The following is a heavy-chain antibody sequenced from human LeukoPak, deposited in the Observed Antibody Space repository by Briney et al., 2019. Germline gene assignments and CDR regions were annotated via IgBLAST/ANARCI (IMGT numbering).Heavy chain of an antibody. CDR3: ARDLSYSGFGELSP. Sequence: GGSLRLSCAASGFTFSSYGMHWVRQAPGKGLEWVAVIWYDGSNKYYADSVKGRFTISRDNSKNTLYLQMNSLRAEDTAVYYCARDLSYSGFGELSPWGQGTLVTVSS. CDR1: GFTFSSYG. J-gene: IGHJ5*02. V-gene: IGHV3-33*01. CDR2: IWYDGSNK. D-gene: IGHD3-10*01.